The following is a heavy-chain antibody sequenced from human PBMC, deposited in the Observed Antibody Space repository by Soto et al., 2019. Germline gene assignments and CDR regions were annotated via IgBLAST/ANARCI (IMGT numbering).Heavy chain of an antibody. CDR3: ARGRPGQLGRLHWFDP. CDR2: IIPIFGTA. J-gene: IGHJ5*02. V-gene: IGHV1-69*06. Sequence: GASVKVSSKASGGTFSSYAISWVRQAPGQGLEWMGGIIPIFGTANYAQKFQGRVTITADKSTSTAYMELSSLSSEDTAVFYVARGRPGQLGRLHWFDPWGQGTLVTVSS. CDR1: GGTFSSYA. D-gene: IGHD6-6*01.